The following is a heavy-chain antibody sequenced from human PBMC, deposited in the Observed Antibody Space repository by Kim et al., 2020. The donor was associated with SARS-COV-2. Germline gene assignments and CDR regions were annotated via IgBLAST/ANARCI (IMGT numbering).Heavy chain of an antibody. V-gene: IGHV7-4-1*02. Sequence: ASVKVSCKASGYTFTSYSMNWVRQAPGQGLEWMGWINTNTGNPTYAQGFTGRFVFSLDTSVSTAYLQISRLKAEDTAGYYCARDLNSYYYDSSGYPLFDYWGHGTLFTVSP. CDR2: INTNTGNP. J-gene: IGHJ4*01. D-gene: IGHD3-22*01. CDR3: ARDLNSYYYDSSGYPLFDY. CDR1: GYTFTSYS.